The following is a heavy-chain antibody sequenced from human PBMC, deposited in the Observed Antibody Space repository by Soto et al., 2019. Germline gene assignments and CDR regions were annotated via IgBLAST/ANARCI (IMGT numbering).Heavy chain of an antibody. CDR2: ISSSGTTI. Sequence: PGGSLRLSCAASGFTFSSYSMKWVRQATGKGLESVSYISSSGTTIYYADSLKGRFTISRDWAKNSLSLQVDSLRDEYTAVYYGAIGSVRDGYPSPRDWGQGSLVTVSS. J-gene: IGHJ4*02. CDR3: AIGSVRDGYPSPRD. CDR1: GFTFSSYS. V-gene: IGHV3-48*02. D-gene: IGHD5-12*01.